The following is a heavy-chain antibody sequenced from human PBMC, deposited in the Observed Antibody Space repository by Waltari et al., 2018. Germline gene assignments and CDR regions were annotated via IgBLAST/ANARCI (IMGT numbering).Heavy chain of an antibody. V-gene: IGHV1-69*08. CDR2: ISASFGTA. D-gene: IGHD2-15*01. CDR3: ARSGYCSGGSCYTSYYFDY. CDR1: GGTFSSYA. Sequence: QVQLVQSGAEVKKPGSSVKVSCKASGGTFSSYAISWVRQAPGQGLEWMGRISASFGTAKYAQKVQGRVTITADKSTSTAYMELSSLRSEDTAVYYCARSGYCSGGSCYTSYYFDYWGQGTLVTVSS. J-gene: IGHJ4*02.